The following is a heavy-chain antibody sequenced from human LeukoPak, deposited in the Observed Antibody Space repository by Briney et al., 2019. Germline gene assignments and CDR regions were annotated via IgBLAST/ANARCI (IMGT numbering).Heavy chain of an antibody. D-gene: IGHD5-24*01. Sequence: VASVKVSCKASVGIYSSYTISWVRQAPGQGLEWMGGIIPVFSTTNLAQKFQGRLKISMDESTSTAYMQLSSLRYDDTAVYYCVRDGFGEGYNSRRFDPWGQGTLVTVST. CDR2: IIPVFSTT. CDR3: VRDGFGEGYNSRRFDP. J-gene: IGHJ5*02. V-gene: IGHV1-69*05. CDR1: VGIYSSYT.